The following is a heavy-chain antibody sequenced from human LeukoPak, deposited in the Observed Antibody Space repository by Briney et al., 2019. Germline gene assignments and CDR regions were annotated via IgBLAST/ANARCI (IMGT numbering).Heavy chain of an antibody. CDR1: RFTFSIYS. J-gene: IGHJ6*03. CDR2: ISSSSSYI. V-gene: IGHV3-21*01. CDR3: ARIIRSDYYYMDV. D-gene: IGHD2-21*01. Sequence: GSLRLSSAPSRFTFSIYSMKSVRHAPREGLEWVSSISSSSSYIYYAASVKGRFTISGANAKNSLYLQMSSLRAEDTGVYYCARIIRSDYYYMDVWGKGTTVTVSS.